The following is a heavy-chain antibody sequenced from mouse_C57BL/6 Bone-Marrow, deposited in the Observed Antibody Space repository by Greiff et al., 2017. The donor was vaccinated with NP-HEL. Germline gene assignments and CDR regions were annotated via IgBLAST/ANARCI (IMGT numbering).Heavy chain of an antibody. V-gene: IGHV14-2*01. J-gene: IGHJ2*01. CDR1: GFTITDYY. Sequence: VQLQQSGAELVKPGASVKLSCTASGFTITDYYMHWVKQRTEQGLEWIGRIDPEDGETKYAPKFQGKATITADTSSNTAYLQLSSLTSEDTAVYYCARQRGTGTGYFDYWGQGTTLTVSS. CDR3: ARQRGTGTGYFDY. CDR2: IDPEDGET. D-gene: IGHD4-1*01.